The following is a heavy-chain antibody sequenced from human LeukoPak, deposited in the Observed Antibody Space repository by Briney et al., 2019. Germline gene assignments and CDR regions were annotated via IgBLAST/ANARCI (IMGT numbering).Heavy chain of an antibody. V-gene: IGHV1-2*02. J-gene: IGHJ5*02. D-gene: IGHD3-10*01. CDR2: INPKSGGT. CDR1: GYTFTGHY. CDR3: ARVLVVRGLINWFDP. Sequence: ASVKVSCKASGYTFTGHYMHWVRQAPGQGLEWMGWINPKSGGTYYPPNFQGRLTMTRDTSITTAYMDLSGPRSDDTAVYYCARVLVVRGLINWFDPWGQGTLVTVSS.